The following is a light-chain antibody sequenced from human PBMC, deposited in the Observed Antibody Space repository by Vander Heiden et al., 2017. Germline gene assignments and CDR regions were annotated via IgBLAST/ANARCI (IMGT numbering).Light chain of an antibody. Sequence: ISCSGSSSNIGNNYVSWYQQLPGTAPKLLIYENNKRPSGIPDRFSGSKSGTSATLGITGLQTGDEADYYCGTWDSSLSAYVFGTGTKVTVL. CDR1: SSNIGNNY. CDR2: ENN. CDR3: GTWDSSLSAYV. V-gene: IGLV1-51*02. J-gene: IGLJ1*01.